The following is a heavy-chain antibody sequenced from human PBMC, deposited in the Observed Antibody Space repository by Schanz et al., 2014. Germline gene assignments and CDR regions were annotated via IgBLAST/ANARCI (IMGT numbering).Heavy chain of an antibody. Sequence: VPLLQFGGGVVQPGGSLRLSCAASGFTFSSYAMSWVRQAPGKGLEWVSGISGSGGSTYYADSVKGRFTISRDNSKNTLYLQMNSLRAEDTAVYYCAKDLLYGAPMPLNHLDYWGQGTLVTVSS. CDR1: GFTFSSYA. V-gene: IGHV3-23*01. CDR3: AKDLLYGAPMPLNHLDY. J-gene: IGHJ4*02. D-gene: IGHD2-2*01. CDR2: ISGSGGST.